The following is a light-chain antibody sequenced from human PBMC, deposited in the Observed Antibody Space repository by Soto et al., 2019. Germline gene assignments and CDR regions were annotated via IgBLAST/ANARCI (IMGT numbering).Light chain of an antibody. J-gene: IGKJ5*01. Sequence: EIVLTQSPGTLSLSPGDTATLSCRASQSLSSSYLAWYQQRPGQAPRLLIYGASSRATGIPDRFSRSGSGTDFTLTISRLDPEDFAVYYCQQYGGSMTFGQGTRLEIE. CDR2: GAS. CDR1: QSLSSSY. V-gene: IGKV3-20*01. CDR3: QQYGGSMT.